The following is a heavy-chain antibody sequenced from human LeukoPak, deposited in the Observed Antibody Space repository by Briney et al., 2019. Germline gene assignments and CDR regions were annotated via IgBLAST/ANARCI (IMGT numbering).Heavy chain of an antibody. CDR2: INPNSGGT. CDR3: ARDQAAGTEDDY. D-gene: IGHD6-13*01. V-gene: IGHV1-2*06. J-gene: IGHJ4*02. CDR1: GYTFTGYY. Sequence: ASVKVSCKASGYTFTGYYMHWVRQAPGQGLEWMGRINPNSGGTNYAQKFQGRVTMTRDTSISTAYMELSRLRSDDTAVYYCARDQAAGTEDDYWGQGTLVTVSS.